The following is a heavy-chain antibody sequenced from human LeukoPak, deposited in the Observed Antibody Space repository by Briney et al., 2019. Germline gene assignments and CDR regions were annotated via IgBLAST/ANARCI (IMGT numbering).Heavy chain of an antibody. D-gene: IGHD3-3*01. CDR2: IYYSGST. Sequence: PSETLSLTCTVSGGSISSYYWSWIRQPPGKGLEWIGYIYYSGSTNYNPSLKSRVTISVDTSKDQFSLKLSSVTAADTAVYYCARGEPYYDFWSGYHYYFDYWGQGTLVTVSS. V-gene: IGHV4-59*01. J-gene: IGHJ4*02. CDR1: GGSISSYY. CDR3: ARGEPYYDFWSGYHYYFDY.